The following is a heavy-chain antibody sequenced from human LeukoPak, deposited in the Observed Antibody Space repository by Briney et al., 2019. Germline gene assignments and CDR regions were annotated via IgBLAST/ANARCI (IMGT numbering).Heavy chain of an antibody. CDR3: ARYYDIFAAFDY. Sequence: GGSLRLSCAASGFTFSRYSMDWVRQAPGKGLEWVSSIDSDSTYMYYVDSVKGRFTISRDNAKNSLYLQMNSLRAEDTAVYYYARYYDIFAAFDYWGQGILVTVSS. J-gene: IGHJ4*02. CDR2: IDSDSTYM. CDR1: GFTFSRYS. D-gene: IGHD3-9*01. V-gene: IGHV3-21*01.